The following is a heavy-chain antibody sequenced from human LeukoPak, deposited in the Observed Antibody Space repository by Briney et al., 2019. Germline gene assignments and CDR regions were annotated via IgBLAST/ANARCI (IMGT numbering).Heavy chain of an antibody. Sequence: SETLSLTCAVYGGSFGGYYWSWIRQPPGKGLEWIGEINHSGSTNYNPSLKSRVTISVDTSKNQFSLKLSSVTAADTAVYYCARGLIHSDRIAAAGREFDYWGQGTLVTVSS. V-gene: IGHV4-34*01. CDR2: INHSGST. D-gene: IGHD6-13*01. CDR1: GGSFGGYY. J-gene: IGHJ4*02. CDR3: ARGLIHSDRIAAAGREFDY.